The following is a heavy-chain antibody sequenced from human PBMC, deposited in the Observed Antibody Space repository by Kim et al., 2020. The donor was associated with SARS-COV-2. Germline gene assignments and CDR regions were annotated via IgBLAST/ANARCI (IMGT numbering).Heavy chain of an antibody. CDR1: GGSFSGYY. V-gene: IGHV4-34*01. Sequence: SETLSLTCAVYGGSFSGYYWSWIRQPPGKGLEWIGEINHSGSTNYNPSLKSRVTISVDTSKNQFSLKLSSVTAADTAVYYCARGRGRDGYKKYYFDYWG. CDR3: ARGRGRDGYKKYYFDY. CDR2: INHSGST. D-gene: IGHD5-12*01. J-gene: IGHJ4*01.